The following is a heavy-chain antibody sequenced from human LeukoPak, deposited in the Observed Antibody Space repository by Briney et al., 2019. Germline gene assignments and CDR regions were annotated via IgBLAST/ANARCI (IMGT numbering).Heavy chain of an antibody. J-gene: IGHJ4*02. CDR2: FDPEDGET. D-gene: IGHD3/OR15-3a*01. Sequence: ASVNVSCKVSGYTLTELSMHWVRQAPGKGLEWMGGFDPEDGETIYAQKFQGRVTMTEDTSTDTAYMELSSLRSEGTAVYYCATFSEVDYYFDYWGQGTLVTVSS. CDR1: GYTLTELS. CDR3: ATFSEVDYYFDY. V-gene: IGHV1-24*01.